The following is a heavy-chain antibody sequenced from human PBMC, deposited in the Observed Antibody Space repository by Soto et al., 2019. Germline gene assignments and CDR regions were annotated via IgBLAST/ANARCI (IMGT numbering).Heavy chain of an antibody. CDR3: ARTALAGTYHYYGMDV. V-gene: IGHV5-51*01. Sequence: GESLKISCKGSGYGFTSYWIGWVRQMPGKGLEWMGIIYPGDSDTRYSPSFQGQVTISADKSISTAYLQWSSLKASDTAMYYCARTALAGTYHYYGMDVWGQGTTVPSP. J-gene: IGHJ6*02. CDR2: IYPGDSDT. D-gene: IGHD6-19*01. CDR1: GYGFTSYW.